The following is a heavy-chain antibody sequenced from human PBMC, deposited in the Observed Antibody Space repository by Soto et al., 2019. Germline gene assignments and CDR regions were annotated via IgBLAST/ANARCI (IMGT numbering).Heavy chain of an antibody. J-gene: IGHJ4*02. Sequence: QLQLQESGPGLVKPSETLSLTCTVSXXSIXXXXXXXXWTRQPPGKGLEWIGTVYSNGHTYYNPSLKSRLAMAVDTXXNXXXXSLXXXTAXXXXXXXXXSLXNGRPGDSWGQGTLVTVSS. D-gene: IGHD2-8*01. CDR1: XXSIXXXXXX. V-gene: IGHV4-39*01. CDR2: VYSNGHT. CDR3: XSLXNGRPGDS.